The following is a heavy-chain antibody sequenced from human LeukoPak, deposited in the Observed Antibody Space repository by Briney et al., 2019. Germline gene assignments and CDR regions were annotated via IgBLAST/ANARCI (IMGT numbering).Heavy chain of an antibody. J-gene: IGHJ4*02. V-gene: IGHV1-46*01. D-gene: IGHD5-12*01. Sequence: ASLKVSCKASGYTFTSYYMHWVRQAPGQGLEWMGIINPSGGSTSYAQKSQGRVTMTRDTSTSTVYMELSSLRSEDTAVYYCARPPGGYGGYEGGFDYWGQGTLVTVSS. CDR1: GYTFTSYY. CDR3: ARPPGGYGGYEGGFDY. CDR2: INPSGGST.